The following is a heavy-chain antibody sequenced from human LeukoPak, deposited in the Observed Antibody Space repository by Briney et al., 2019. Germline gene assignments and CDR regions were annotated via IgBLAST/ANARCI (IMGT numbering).Heavy chain of an antibody. CDR2: VYYGGST. D-gene: IGHD2-2*01. J-gene: IGHJ4*02. CDR1: GAAISGAGYY. V-gene: IGHV4-39*01. CDR3: ATASSFGVYDF. Sequence: PSETLSRTCSVSGAAISGAGYYWGWVRQSPGKGPEWIGSVYYGGSTYYNPSLKGRVTISIDTSKNQFFLKLIYVTTADTAVYYCATASSFGVYDFWGLGTLVTVSS.